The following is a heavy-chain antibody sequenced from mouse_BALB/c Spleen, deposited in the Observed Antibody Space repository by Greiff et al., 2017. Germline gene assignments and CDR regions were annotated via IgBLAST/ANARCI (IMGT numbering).Heavy chain of an antibody. V-gene: IGHV14-3*02. Sequence: EVKLQESGAELVKPGASVKLSCTASGFNIKDTYMHWVKQRPEQGLEWIGRIDPANGNTKYDPKFQGKATITADTSSNTAYLQLSSLTSEDTAVYYCASDGYPFAYWGQGTLVTVSA. D-gene: IGHD2-3*01. J-gene: IGHJ3*01. CDR3: ASDGYPFAY. CDR1: GFNIKDTY. CDR2: IDPANGNT.